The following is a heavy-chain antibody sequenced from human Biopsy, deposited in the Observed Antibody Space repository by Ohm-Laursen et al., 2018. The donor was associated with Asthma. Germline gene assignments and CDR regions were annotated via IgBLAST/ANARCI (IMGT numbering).Heavy chain of an antibody. CDR2: INSVFGTT. CDR3: ARKAGSCISRTCYSLDL. J-gene: IGHJ5*02. D-gene: IGHD2-2*01. V-gene: IGHV1-69*13. Sequence: SVKVSCKSLGGTFNTYVIGWVRQAPGLGLEWMGGINSVFGTTTYPQKFQDRVTITADDSTSTVYMELSSLRSEDTAVYYCARKAGSCISRTCYSLDLWGQGTLVTVSS. CDR1: GGTFNTYV.